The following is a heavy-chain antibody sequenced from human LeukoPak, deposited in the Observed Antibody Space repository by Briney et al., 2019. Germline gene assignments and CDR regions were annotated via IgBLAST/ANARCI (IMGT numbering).Heavy chain of an antibody. CDR3: ARDGALYYDSSGYLDY. Sequence: ASVKVSCKASGYTFTSYGISWLRQAPGQGLEWMGWISAYNGNTNYAQKLQGRVTMTTDTSTSTAYMELRSLGSDDTAVYYCARDGALYYDSSGYLDYWGQGTLVTVSS. D-gene: IGHD3-22*01. J-gene: IGHJ4*02. CDR1: GYTFTSYG. V-gene: IGHV1-18*01. CDR2: ISAYNGNT.